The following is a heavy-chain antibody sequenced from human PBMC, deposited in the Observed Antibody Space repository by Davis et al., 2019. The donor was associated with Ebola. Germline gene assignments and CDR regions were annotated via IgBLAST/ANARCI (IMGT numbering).Heavy chain of an antibody. CDR1: GYSFTSYW. CDR2: IYPGDSDT. V-gene: IGHV5-51*01. D-gene: IGHD4-17*01. CDR3: ARHETSHSDYGDYVLS. J-gene: IGHJ3*01. Sequence: GESLKISCKGSGYSFTSYWIGWVRQMPGKGLEWMGIIYPGDSDTRYSPSFQGQVTISADKSISTAYLQWSSLKASDTAMYYCARHETSHSDYGDYVLSWGQGTMVTVSS.